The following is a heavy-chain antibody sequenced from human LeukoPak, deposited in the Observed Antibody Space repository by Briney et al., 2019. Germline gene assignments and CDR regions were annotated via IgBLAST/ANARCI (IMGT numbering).Heavy chain of an antibody. J-gene: IGHJ4*02. CDR1: GFTFGSYG. V-gene: IGHV3-33*01. Sequence: GGSLRLSCAASGFTFGSYGMHWVRQAPGKGLEWVTVIWYDGSNKYYADSVKGRFTISRDNSKDTLYLQMNSLRAEDTAVYYCARARHGSLTGYYLDYWGQGTLVTVSS. CDR3: ARARHGSLTGYYLDY. D-gene: IGHD3-9*01. CDR2: IWYDGSNK.